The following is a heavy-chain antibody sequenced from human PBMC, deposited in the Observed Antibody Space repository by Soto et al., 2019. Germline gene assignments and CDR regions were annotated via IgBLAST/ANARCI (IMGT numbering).Heavy chain of an antibody. D-gene: IGHD4-17*01. V-gene: IGHV4-39*01. CDR1: GGSISSSSYY. J-gene: IGHJ6*03. CDR2: IYYSGST. CDR3: ATPGTVSLYYYYMDV. Sequence: QLQLQESGPGLVKPSETLSLTCTVSGGSISSSSYYWGWIRQPPGKGLEWIGSIYYSGSTYYNPSLKSRVTISVDTSKNQFSLKLSSVTAADTAVYYCATPGTVSLYYYYMDVWGKGTTVTVSS.